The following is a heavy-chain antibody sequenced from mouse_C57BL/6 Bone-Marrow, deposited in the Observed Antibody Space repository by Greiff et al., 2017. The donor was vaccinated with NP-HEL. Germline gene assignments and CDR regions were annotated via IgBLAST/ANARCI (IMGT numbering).Heavy chain of an antibody. V-gene: IGHV1-81*01. CDR1: GYTFTSYG. D-gene: IGHD3-3*01. CDR3: AVGPYWYFDV. Sequence: VQLVESGAELARPGASVKLSCKASGYTFTSYGISWVKQRTGQGLEWIGEIYPRSGNTYYNEKFKGKATLTADKSSSTAYMVRRSLTSEDSAVYFCAVGPYWYFDVWGTGTTVTVSS. CDR2: IYPRSGNT. J-gene: IGHJ1*03.